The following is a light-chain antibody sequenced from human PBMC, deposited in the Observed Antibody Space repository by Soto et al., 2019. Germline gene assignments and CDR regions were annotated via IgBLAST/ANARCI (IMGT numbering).Light chain of an antibody. CDR2: DAS. CDR1: QDISNY. Sequence: DIQMTQSPSSLSASVGDGVTITCQACQDISNYLNWYQQKPGKAPKLLIYDASNLETGVPSRFSGSGSGTDFTFTISSLQPEDIATYYCQQYDNLPFTFGPGTKVDIK. J-gene: IGKJ3*01. CDR3: QQYDNLPFT. V-gene: IGKV1-33*01.